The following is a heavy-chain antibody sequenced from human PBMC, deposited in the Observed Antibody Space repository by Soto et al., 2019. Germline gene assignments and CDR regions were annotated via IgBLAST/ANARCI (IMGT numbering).Heavy chain of an antibody. Sequence: ASVKVSCKPSGYTFTSYGITWVRQAPGQGLEWMGWISAYNGNTNYAQNLQGRVIMTADTSTSTAYMELRSLRSDDTAIYYCTREGSAPYYYYGMDAWGQGTTVTVSS. V-gene: IGHV1-18*01. D-gene: IGHD3-10*01. CDR2: ISAYNGNT. CDR3: TREGSAPYYYYGMDA. J-gene: IGHJ6*02. CDR1: GYTFTSYG.